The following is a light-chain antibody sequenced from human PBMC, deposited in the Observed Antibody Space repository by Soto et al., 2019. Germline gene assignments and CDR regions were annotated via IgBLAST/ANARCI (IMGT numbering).Light chain of an antibody. V-gene: IGKV1-17*01. CDR3: LQHNTYPFT. CDR2: AAS. CDR1: QGIRNG. J-gene: IGKJ2*01. Sequence: DIQMTQSPSSLSASVGDRVTITCRASQGIRNGLGWYQQKPGKAPKRLIYAASSLQSGGPSRFSGSGSGTEFTLAISSLQPEDFATYYCLQHNTYPFTFGQGTKLEIK.